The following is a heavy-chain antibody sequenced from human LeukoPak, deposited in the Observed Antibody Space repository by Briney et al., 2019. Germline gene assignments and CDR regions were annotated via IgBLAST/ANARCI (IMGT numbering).Heavy chain of an antibody. CDR3: ARGGYCSSTSCYRLFRYYFDY. J-gene: IGHJ4*02. Sequence: SETLSLTCTVSGGSISSSYYYWGWIRQPPGKGLEWIGSIYYSGSTNYNPSLKSRVTISVDTSKNQFSLKLSSVTAADTAVYYCARGGYCSSTSCYRLFRYYFDYWGQGTLVTASS. D-gene: IGHD2-2*01. CDR2: IYYSGST. V-gene: IGHV4-39*07. CDR1: GGSISSSYYY.